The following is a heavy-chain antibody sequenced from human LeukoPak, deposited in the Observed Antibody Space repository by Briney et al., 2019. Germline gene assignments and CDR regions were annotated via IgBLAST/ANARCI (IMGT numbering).Heavy chain of an antibody. D-gene: IGHD2-21*02. CDR2: IYPSGST. Sequence: SETLSLTCTVSGGSISNYYWNWIRQPAGKGLEWIGHIYPSGSTNYNPSLKSRVTISVDTSKNQFSLKLSSVTAADTAVYYCARGGYCGGDCYFYYWGQGTLVTVSS. V-gene: IGHV4-4*07. CDR3: ARGGYCGGDCYFYY. J-gene: IGHJ4*02. CDR1: GGSISNYY.